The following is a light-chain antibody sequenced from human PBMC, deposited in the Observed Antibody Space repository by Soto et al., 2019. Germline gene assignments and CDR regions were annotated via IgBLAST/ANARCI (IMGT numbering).Light chain of an antibody. CDR2: KAS. Sequence: DIQMTQSPSTLSGSVGDRVTITCRASQTISSWLAWYQQKPGKAPKLLIYKASTLKSGVPSRFSGSGSGPEFTLTISSLQPDDFETYYCQHYNSHSDAFGQGTKVELK. J-gene: IGKJ1*01. CDR3: QHYNSHSDA. CDR1: QTISSW. V-gene: IGKV1-5*03.